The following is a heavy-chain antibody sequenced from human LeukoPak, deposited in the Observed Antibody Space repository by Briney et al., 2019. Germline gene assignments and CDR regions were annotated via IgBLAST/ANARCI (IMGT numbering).Heavy chain of an antibody. J-gene: IGHJ4*02. CDR3: ARDRRETYCSGDCYSGSIDY. V-gene: IGHV3-74*01. Sequence: AGGSLRLSCAAPGFTFTNYYWMHWVRQAPGKGLVWVSRINSDGSSTSYADSVKGRFTISRDNAKNTVYLQMDSLRVEDTAVYYCARDRRETYCSGDCYSGSIDYWGQGTLVTVSS. D-gene: IGHD2-21*02. CDR2: INSDGSST. CDR1: GFTFTNYYW.